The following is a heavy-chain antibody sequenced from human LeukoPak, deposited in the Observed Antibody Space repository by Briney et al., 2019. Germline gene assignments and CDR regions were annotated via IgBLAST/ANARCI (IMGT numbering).Heavy chain of an antibody. Sequence: GGSLRLSCAASGFTFSSYSMNWVRQAPGKGLEWVSSISSSSSYIYYADSVKGRFTISRDNAKNSLYLQMNSLRAEDTAVYYCAKDDSSSSNFDYWGQGTLVTVSS. CDR1: GFTFSSYS. V-gene: IGHV3-21*01. J-gene: IGHJ4*02. CDR2: ISSSSSYI. CDR3: AKDDSSSSNFDY. D-gene: IGHD6-6*01.